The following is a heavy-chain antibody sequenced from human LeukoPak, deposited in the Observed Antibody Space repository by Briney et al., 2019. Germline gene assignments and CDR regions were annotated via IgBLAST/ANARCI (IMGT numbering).Heavy chain of an antibody. CDR1: GGSISPYY. CDR2: IYYSGST. D-gene: IGHD3-10*01. V-gene: IGHV4-59*12. J-gene: IGHJ6*03. CDR3: ARDRYYYGSGVYYYYMDV. Sequence: SETLSLTCTVSGGSISPYYWSWIRQPPGKGLEWIGYIYYSGSTNYNPSLKSRVTISVDTSKNQFSLKLSSVTAADTAVYYCARDRYYYGSGVYYYYMDVWGKGTTVTISS.